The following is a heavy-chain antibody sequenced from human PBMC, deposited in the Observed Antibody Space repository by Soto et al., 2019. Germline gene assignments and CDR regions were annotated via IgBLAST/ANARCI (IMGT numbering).Heavy chain of an antibody. CDR2: MRSDGSNK. V-gene: IGHV3-33*01. J-gene: IGHJ1*01. Sequence: PWGSLRLSCEASGFIFSNYDMYWVRQGPGKGLEWVALMRSDGSNKYYVDSVKGRFTISRDNSKNMLFLQMDSLRAEDTAVYYCARAHISSEISMPQTFHHWGPGTLVTVSS. D-gene: IGHD2-2*01. CDR3: ARAHISSEISMPQTFHH. CDR1: GFIFSNYD.